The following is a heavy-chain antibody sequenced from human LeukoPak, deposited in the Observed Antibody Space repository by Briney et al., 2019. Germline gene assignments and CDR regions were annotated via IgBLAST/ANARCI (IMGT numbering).Heavy chain of an antibody. CDR3: TRHSDIVATPFDY. D-gene: IGHD5-12*01. Sequence: GGSQRLSCAASGFTFSGSAMHWVRQASGKGLEWVGRIRSKANSYATAYAASVKGRFTISRDDSKNTAYLQMNSLKTEDTAVYYCTRHSDIVATPFDYWGQGTLVTVSS. V-gene: IGHV3-73*01. CDR2: IRSKANSYAT. CDR1: GFTFSGSA. J-gene: IGHJ4*02.